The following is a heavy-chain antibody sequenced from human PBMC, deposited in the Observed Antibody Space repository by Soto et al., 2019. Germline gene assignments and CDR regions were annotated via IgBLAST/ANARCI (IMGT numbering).Heavy chain of an antibody. CDR1: GGSISRYY. CDR2: IFYSGST. CDR3: ARGGGIQLWSLVPFDY. V-gene: IGHV4-59*01. D-gene: IGHD5-18*01. Sequence: SETLSLTCTVSGGSISRYYWSWIRQPPGKGLEWIGYIFYSGSTNNNPSLKSRITISVDTSKNQFSLKLSSGTAADTAVYYCARGGGIQLWSLVPFDYWGQGTLVTVSS. J-gene: IGHJ4*02.